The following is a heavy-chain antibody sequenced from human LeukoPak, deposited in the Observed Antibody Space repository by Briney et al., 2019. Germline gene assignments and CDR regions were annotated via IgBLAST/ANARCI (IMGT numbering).Heavy chain of an antibody. Sequence: GGSLTLSCAASGFTFDHYDMHWVRQAPGKGLDWVYGISWNGVSIGYADSVKGRFTISRDNAKNSLYLQMNSLRPEDTALYYCAKDFDEMAAIHNFDSWGQGTLVTVSS. CDR2: ISWNGVSI. J-gene: IGHJ4*02. CDR3: AKDFDEMAAIHNFDS. D-gene: IGHD5-24*01. CDR1: GFTFDHYD. V-gene: IGHV3-9*01.